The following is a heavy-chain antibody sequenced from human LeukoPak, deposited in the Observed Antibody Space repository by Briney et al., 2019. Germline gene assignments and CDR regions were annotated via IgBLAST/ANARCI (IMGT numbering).Heavy chain of an antibody. Sequence: SETLSLTCAVYGGSFSGYYWSWIRQPPGKGLAWIGEINHSGSTNYNPSLKSRVTISVDTSKNQFSLKLSSVTAADTAVYYCARAARRYYYGSGSYYTSWGQGALVTVSS. V-gene: IGHV4-34*01. CDR1: GGSFSGYY. J-gene: IGHJ5*02. CDR2: INHSGST. D-gene: IGHD3-10*01. CDR3: ARAARRYYYGSGSYYTS.